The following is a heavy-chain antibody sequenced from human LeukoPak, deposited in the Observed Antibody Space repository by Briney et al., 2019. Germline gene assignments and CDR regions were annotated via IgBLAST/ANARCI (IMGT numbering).Heavy chain of an antibody. Sequence: PGGSLRLSCAASGFTFSSYGMHWVRQAPGKGLEWVAVISYDGSNKYYADSVKGRFTISRDNSKNTLYLQMNSLRAEDTAVYYCAKDWSGGVFDYWGQGTLVTVSS. CDR2: ISYDGSNK. J-gene: IGHJ4*02. V-gene: IGHV3-30*18. CDR1: GFTFSSYG. D-gene: IGHD3-16*01. CDR3: AKDWSGGVFDY.